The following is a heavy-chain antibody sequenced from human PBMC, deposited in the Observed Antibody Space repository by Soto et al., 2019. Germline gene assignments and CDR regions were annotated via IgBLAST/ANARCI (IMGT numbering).Heavy chain of an antibody. CDR2: ISYDGSNK. V-gene: IGHV3-30-3*01. CDR3: ACIVGAEGYFDY. J-gene: IGHJ4*02. D-gene: IGHD1-26*01. Sequence: GGSLRLSCAASGFTFSSYAMHWVRQAPGKGLEWVAVISYDGSNKYYADSVKGRFTISRDNSKNTLYLQMNSLRAEDTAVYYCACIVGAEGYFDYWGQGTLVTVSS. CDR1: GFTFSSYA.